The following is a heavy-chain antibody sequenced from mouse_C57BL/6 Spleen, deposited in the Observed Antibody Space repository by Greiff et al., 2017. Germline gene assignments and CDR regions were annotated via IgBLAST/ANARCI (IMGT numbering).Heavy chain of an antibody. CDR2: IDPSDSYT. V-gene: IGHV1-69*01. Sequence: QVQLQQSGAELVMPGASVKLSCKASGYTFTSYWMHWVKQRPGQGLEWIGEIDPSDSYTNYNQKFKGKSTLTVDKSSSTAYMQLSSLTSEDSAVYYCARYGYGSRNYAMDYWGQGTSVTVSS. CDR3: ARYGYGSRNYAMDY. J-gene: IGHJ4*01. D-gene: IGHD1-1*01. CDR1: GYTFTSYW.